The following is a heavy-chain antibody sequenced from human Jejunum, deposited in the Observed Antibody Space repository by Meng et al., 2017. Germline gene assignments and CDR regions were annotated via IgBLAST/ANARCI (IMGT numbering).Heavy chain of an antibody. CDR1: GYSIRGVEYS. CDR2: INYRGST. CDR3: ARGELLWDY. D-gene: IGHD2-2*01. Sequence: QRQLQAARQGLVKPSLPLSLTCTVSGYSIRGVEYSWREIHQPRGKGLEWIGNINYRGSTFYNPSLKSRVTISVDTSKNQFSLKLSSVPAADTAVYFCARGELLWDYWGQGTLVTVSS. V-gene: IGHV4-30-4*01. J-gene: IGHJ4*02.